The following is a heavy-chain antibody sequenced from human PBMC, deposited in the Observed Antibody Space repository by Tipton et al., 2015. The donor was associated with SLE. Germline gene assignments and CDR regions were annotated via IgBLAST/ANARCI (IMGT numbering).Heavy chain of an antibody. CDR3: AKDRYCGGGTCSASYFDL. CDR2: ISGGGGSS. CDR1: GFTFRTYA. D-gene: IGHD2-21*01. J-gene: IGHJ4*02. Sequence: SLRLSCAASGFTFRTYAMAWVRQSPGKGLEWVSLISGGGGSSHYADPGRGRFHISRDNSKNTLSLQLNTLRADDTAIYYCAKDRYCGGGTCSASYFDLWGQGTPVTVSS. V-gene: IGHV3-23*01.